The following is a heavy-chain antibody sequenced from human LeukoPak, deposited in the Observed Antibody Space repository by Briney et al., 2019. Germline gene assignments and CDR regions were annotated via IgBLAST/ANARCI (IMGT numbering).Heavy chain of an antibody. Sequence: GASVKVSCKASGYTFTSYCISWVRQAPGQGLECMGWISAYNGNTNYALKLQGRVTMTTDTSTSTAYMELRSLRSDDTAVYYCARGEPLEPHDYWGQGTLVTVSS. CDR1: GYTFTSYC. D-gene: IGHD1-14*01. CDR3: ARGEPLEPHDY. CDR2: ISAYNGNT. J-gene: IGHJ4*02. V-gene: IGHV1-18*01.